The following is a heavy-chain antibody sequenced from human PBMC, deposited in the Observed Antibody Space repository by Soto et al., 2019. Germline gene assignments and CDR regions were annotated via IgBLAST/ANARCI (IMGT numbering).Heavy chain of an antibody. CDR1: GFTFSSYA. CDR2: ISGSGGST. CDR3: AKGGVLRFLEWLLYDAFDI. V-gene: IGHV3-23*01. D-gene: IGHD3-3*01. J-gene: IGHJ3*02. Sequence: LSLTCAASGFTFSSYAMSWVRQAPGKGLEWVSAISGSGGSTYYADSVKGRVTISRDNSKNTLYLQMNRLRAEDTAVYYCAKGGVLRFLEWLLYDAFDIWGQGTMVTVSS.